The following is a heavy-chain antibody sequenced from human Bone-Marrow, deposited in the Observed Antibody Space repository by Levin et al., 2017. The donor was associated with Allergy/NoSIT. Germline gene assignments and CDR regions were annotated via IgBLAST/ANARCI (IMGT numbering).Heavy chain of an antibody. D-gene: IGHD6-19*01. V-gene: IGHV1-2*02. CDR2: INPNSGGT. J-gene: IGHJ2*01. Sequence: ASVKVSCKASGYTFTGYYMHWVRQAPGQGLEWMGWINPNSGGTNYAQKFQGRVTMTRDTSISTAYMELSRLRSDDTAVYYCAGDLEAVASRNWYFDLWGRGTLVTVSS. CDR3: AGDLEAVASRNWYFDL. CDR1: GYTFTGYY.